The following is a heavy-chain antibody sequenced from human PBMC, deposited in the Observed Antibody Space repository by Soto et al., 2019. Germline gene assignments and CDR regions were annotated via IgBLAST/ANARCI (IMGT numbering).Heavy chain of an antibody. CDR1: GFTFSSYA. CDR2: ISGSGGST. CDR3: AKRTYRIKGSRLY. J-gene: IGHJ4*02. Sequence: EVQLLESGGGLVQPGGSLRLSCAASGFTFSSYAMSWVRQAPGKGLEWVSAISGSGGSTYYADSVKGRFTISRDNSKNTMYLQMNSLRAEDTAVYYCAKRTYRIKGSRLYWGQGTLVTVSS. D-gene: IGHD6-13*01. V-gene: IGHV3-23*01.